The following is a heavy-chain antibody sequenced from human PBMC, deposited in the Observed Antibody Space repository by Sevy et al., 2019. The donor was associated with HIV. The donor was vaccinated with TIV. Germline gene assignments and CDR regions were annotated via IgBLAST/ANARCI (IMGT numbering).Heavy chain of an antibody. J-gene: IGHJ5*02. V-gene: IGHV1-18*01. Sequence: ASVKVSCKASGYTFTTYGITWVRQAPGQGLEWMGWISTYNSITNDAQKFQGRVTMTTDTSTRTAYMELRSLRADDTAVYYCARSTQVAGRSNWFDPWGQGTLVTVSS. CDR3: ARSTQVAGRSNWFDP. D-gene: IGHD6-19*01. CDR2: ISTYNSIT. CDR1: GYTFTTYG.